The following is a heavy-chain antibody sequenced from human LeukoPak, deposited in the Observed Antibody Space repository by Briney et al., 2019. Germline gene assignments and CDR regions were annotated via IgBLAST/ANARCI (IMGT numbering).Heavy chain of an antibody. J-gene: IGHJ4*02. Sequence: GGSLRLSCSASGFTFSSYAMHWVRQAPGKGLEYVSAISSNGGSTYYADSVKGRFTISRDNSQNTLYLQMSSLRAEDTAVYYCVKEADYGDSAFDYWGQGTLVTVSS. CDR1: GFTFSSYA. D-gene: IGHD4-17*01. V-gene: IGHV3-64D*06. CDR2: ISSNGGST. CDR3: VKEADYGDSAFDY.